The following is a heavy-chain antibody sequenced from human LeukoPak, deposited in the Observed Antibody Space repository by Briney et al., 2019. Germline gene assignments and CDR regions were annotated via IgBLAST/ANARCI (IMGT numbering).Heavy chain of an antibody. CDR1: GESFSGYY. CDR2: INHSGST. J-gene: IGHJ4*02. V-gene: IGHV4-34*01. Sequence: PSETLSLTCAVYGESFSGYYWSWIRQPPGKGLEWIGEINHSGSTNYNPSLKSRVTISVDTSKNQFSLKLSSVTAADTAVYYCARGPPTVTWDSGAQEPLVTVPS. D-gene: IGHD4-17*01. CDR3: ARGPPTVTWDS.